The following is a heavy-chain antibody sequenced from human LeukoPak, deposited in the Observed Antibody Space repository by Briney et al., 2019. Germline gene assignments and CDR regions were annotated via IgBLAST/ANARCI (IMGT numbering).Heavy chain of an antibody. D-gene: IGHD5-18*01. Sequence: SQTLSLTCTVSGGSISSGDYYWSWIPPPPGKGLEWIGYIYYSGSTYYNPSLKSRVTISVHTSKNQFSLKLSSVTAADTAVYYCARRDTAMVNFDYWGQGTLVTVSS. CDR1: GGSISSGDYY. CDR2: IYYSGST. CDR3: ARRDTAMVNFDY. J-gene: IGHJ4*02. V-gene: IGHV4-30-4*08.